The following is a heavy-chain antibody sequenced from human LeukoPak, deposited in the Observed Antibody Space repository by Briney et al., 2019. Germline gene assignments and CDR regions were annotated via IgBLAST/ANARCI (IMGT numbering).Heavy chain of an antibody. D-gene: IGHD3-3*01. CDR2: IYTSGST. Sequence: SETLSLTCTVSGGSISSYYWSWIRQPAGKGLEWIGRIYTSGSTNYNPSLKSRVTMSVDTSKNQFSLKLSSVTAADTAVYYCARGELDFWSGYPGDVWGQGTTVTVSS. V-gene: IGHV4-4*07. CDR1: GGSISSYY. J-gene: IGHJ6*02. CDR3: ARGELDFWSGYPGDV.